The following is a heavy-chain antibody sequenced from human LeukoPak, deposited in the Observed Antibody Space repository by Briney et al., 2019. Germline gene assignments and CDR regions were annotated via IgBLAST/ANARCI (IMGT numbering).Heavy chain of an antibody. CDR3: ASYYFDSIGYYSIFDY. D-gene: IGHD3-22*01. CDR1: GGPFSGYY. J-gene: IGHJ4*02. CDR2: INHSGST. V-gene: IGHV4-34*01. Sequence: SETLSLTCAVYGGPFSGYYWSWIRQPPGKGLEWIGEINHSGSTNYNPSLKSRVTISVDTSKNQFSLNLSSVTAADTAVYYCASYYFDSIGYYSIFDYWGQGTLVTVSS.